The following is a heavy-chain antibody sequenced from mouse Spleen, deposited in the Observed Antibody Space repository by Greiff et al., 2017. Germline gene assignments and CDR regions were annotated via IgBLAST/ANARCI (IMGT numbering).Heavy chain of an antibody. Sequence: VKLQQSGAELVRPGASVTLSCKASGYTFTDYEMHWVKQTPVHGLEWIGAIDPETGGTAYNQKFKGKAILTADKSSSTAYMELRSLTSEDSAVYYCTRPGGYYAMDYWGQGTSVTVSS. CDR3: TRPGGYYAMDY. J-gene: IGHJ4*01. V-gene: IGHV1-15*01. CDR2: IDPETGGT. CDR1: GYTFTDYE.